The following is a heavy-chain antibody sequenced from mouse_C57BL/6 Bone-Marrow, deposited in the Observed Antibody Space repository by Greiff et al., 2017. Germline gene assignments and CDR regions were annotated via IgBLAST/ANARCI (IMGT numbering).Heavy chain of an antibody. CDR1: GYTFTSYW. J-gene: IGHJ2*01. CDR2: IDPSDSYT. Sequence: QVQLQQPGAELVRPGTSVKLSCKASGYTFTSYWMHWVKQRPGQGLEWIGVIDPSDSYTNYNQKFKGKATLTVDTSSSTAYMQLSSLTSEDSAVYYCARLAYSLFYFDYWGRGTTLTVSS. D-gene: IGHD6-5*01. CDR3: ARLAYSLFYFDY. V-gene: IGHV1-59*01.